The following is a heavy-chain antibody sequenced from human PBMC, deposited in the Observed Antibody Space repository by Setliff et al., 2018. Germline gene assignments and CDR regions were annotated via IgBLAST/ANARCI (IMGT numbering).Heavy chain of an antibody. D-gene: IGHD1-1*01. CDR3: TSTTLDF. J-gene: IGHJ4*02. V-gene: IGHV3-15*05. CDR1: NFPFSAAW. Sequence: PGGSLRLSCTTSNFPFSAAWRRGDRRCPGKGLEGVGRIKNKNEGETRDYAAPVKGRFTVSRDDSKNTLYLHMNSLRFEDTAMYYCTSTTLDFWGPGTLVTVSS. CDR2: IKNKNEGETR.